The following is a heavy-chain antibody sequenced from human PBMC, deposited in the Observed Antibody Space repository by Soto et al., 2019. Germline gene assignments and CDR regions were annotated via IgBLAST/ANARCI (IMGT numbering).Heavy chain of an antibody. CDR3: ARVGGSWDLYFDY. CDR2: ISGSGGST. CDR1: GFTFSSYA. Sequence: EVQLLESGGGLVQPGGSLRLSCAASGFTFSSYAMSWVRQAPGKGLEWVSAISGSGGSTYYADSVKGRFTISRDNAKNSLYLQMNSLRAEDTAVYYCARVGGSWDLYFDYWGQGTLVTVSS. D-gene: IGHD2-15*01. J-gene: IGHJ4*02. V-gene: IGHV3-23*01.